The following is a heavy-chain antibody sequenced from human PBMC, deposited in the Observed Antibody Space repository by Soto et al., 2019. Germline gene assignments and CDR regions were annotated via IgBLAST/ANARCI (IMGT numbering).Heavy chain of an antibody. D-gene: IGHD2-8*02. CDR1: GYTFTSYY. V-gene: IGHV1-46*01. Sequence: ASVKVSCKASGYTFTSYYMHWVRQAPGQGLEWMGIINPNGGSTTYAQKFQGRVTMTRDTSTSTVYMELSSLRSEDTAVYYCARDHVTTLVTYYYYGIDVWGQGTTVTVSS. J-gene: IGHJ6*02. CDR2: INPNGGST. CDR3: ARDHVTTLVTYYYYGIDV.